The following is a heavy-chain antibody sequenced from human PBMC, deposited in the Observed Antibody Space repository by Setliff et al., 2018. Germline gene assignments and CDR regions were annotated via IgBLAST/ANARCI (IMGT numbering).Heavy chain of an antibody. CDR3: AASVGGAPYYYGLDV. CDR2: ITAGIVDT. CDR1: GYTSTTNA. D-gene: IGHD2-15*01. J-gene: IGHJ6*02. Sequence: ASVKVSCKASGYTSTTNALHWVRQAPGQSLEWMGWITAGIVDTKYSQEFQGRITITRDTSASTFYMELSSLTSEDTALYSCAASVGGAPYYYGLDVWGQGTTVTVSS. V-gene: IGHV1-3*01.